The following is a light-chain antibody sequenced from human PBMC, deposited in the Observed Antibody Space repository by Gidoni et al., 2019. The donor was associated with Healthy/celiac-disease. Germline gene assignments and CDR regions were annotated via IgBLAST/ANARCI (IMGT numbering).Light chain of an antibody. CDR3: QQSYSTPT. Sequence: DIQMTQSPSSLSASVGDRVTITCRASQSMSSYLNWYQQKPVKAPKLLIYAASSLQSGVPSRFSGSGSGTDFTLTISSLQPEDFATYYCQQSYSTPTFGQGTKVEIK. CDR1: QSMSSY. V-gene: IGKV1-39*01. CDR2: AAS. J-gene: IGKJ1*01.